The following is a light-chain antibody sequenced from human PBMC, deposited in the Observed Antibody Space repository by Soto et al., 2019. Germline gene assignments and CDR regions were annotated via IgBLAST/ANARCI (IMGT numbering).Light chain of an antibody. CDR2: VAS. J-gene: IGKJ2*01. V-gene: IGKV3-15*01. Sequence: EIVMTQSQATLAVSPGERAALSCRASQSVSSNFAWYQQKPGQAPRLLIYVASSRATGTPARFSCSGSGTEFTLTISSLQSEDFAVYYCQQYNNWPYTFGLGTTLEMK. CDR1: QSVSSN. CDR3: QQYNNWPYT.